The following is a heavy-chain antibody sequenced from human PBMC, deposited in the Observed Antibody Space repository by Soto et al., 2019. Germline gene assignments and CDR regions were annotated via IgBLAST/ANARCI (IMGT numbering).Heavy chain of an antibody. CDR3: ARDSTAMAAPVGMDV. CDR1: GGSIGSGGYY. D-gene: IGHD5-18*01. CDR2: IYYSGST. V-gene: IGHV4-31*03. Sequence: SETLSLTCTVSGGSIGSGGYYWSWIRQHPGKGLEWIGYIYYSGSTYYNPSLKSRVTISVDTSKNQFSLKLSSVTAADTAVYYCARDSTAMAAPVGMDVWGQGTTVTVSS. J-gene: IGHJ6*02.